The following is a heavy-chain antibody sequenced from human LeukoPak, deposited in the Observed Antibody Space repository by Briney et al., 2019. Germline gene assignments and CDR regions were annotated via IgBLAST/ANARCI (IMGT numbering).Heavy chain of an antibody. CDR2: ISYDGSNK. V-gene: IGHV3-30*04. J-gene: IGHJ4*02. CDR1: GFTFSSYA. Sequence: GGSLRLSCAASGFTFSSYAMLWVRQAPGKGLEGVAVISYDGSNKYYADSVKGRFTISRDNSKNTLYLQMNSLRAEDTAVYYCARGDYDSSGYSEEYCFDYWGQGTLVTVSS. CDR3: ARGDYDSSGYSEEYCFDY. D-gene: IGHD3-22*01.